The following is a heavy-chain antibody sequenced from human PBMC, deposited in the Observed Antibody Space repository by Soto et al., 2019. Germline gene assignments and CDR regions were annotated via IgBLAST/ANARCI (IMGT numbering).Heavy chain of an antibody. D-gene: IGHD2-8*01. CDR2: ISGSGISI. CDR3: AKDLRDIVLMGRFDY. Sequence: EVQLLESGGGLIQPGESLRLSCAASGFTFSSYAMNWVRQAPGKGLEWVAAISGSGISINYADSVEGRFTISRDNSKNSLYLQINSLRTEDTAVYYCAKDLRDIVLMGRFDYWGQGTLVTVSS. J-gene: IGHJ4*02. CDR1: GFTFSSYA. V-gene: IGHV3-23*01.